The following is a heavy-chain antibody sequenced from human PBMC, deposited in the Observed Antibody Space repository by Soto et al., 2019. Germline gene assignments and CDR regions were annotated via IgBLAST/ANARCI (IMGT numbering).Heavy chain of an antibody. J-gene: IGHJ6*02. CDR1: GFTFSSYS. Sequence: EVQLVESGGGLVKPGGSLRLSCAASGFTFSSYSMNWVRQAPGKGLEWVSSISSSSSYIYYADSVKGRFTISRDNAKNSLYLQMNSLRAEDTAVYYCARNHEDYYGMDVWGQGTTVTVSS. CDR2: ISSSSSYI. V-gene: IGHV3-21*01. CDR3: ARNHEDYYGMDV.